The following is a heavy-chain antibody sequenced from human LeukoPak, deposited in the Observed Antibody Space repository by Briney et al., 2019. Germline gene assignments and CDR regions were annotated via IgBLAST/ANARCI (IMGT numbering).Heavy chain of an antibody. CDR3: AKAIRYFDWLPDYYFDY. J-gene: IGHJ4*02. D-gene: IGHD3-9*01. CDR1: GFTFSSYA. V-gene: IGHV3-23*01. CDR2: ISGSGDST. Sequence: GGSLRLSCAASGFTFSSYAMSWVRQAPGKGLEWVSAISGSGDSTYYADSVKGRFTISRDNSKNTLYLQMNSLRAEDTAVYYCAKAIRYFDWLPDYYFDYWGQGTLVTVSS.